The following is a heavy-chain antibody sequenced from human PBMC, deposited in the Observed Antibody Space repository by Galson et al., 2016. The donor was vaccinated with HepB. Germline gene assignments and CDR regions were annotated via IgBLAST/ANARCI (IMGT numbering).Heavy chain of an antibody. CDR2: ISTNGISQ. Sequence: SLRLSCAASGFTFSKYALHWVRQAPGKGLEWVAVISTNGISQNYEDSVKGRFTVYRDNSKNPVDLQMNSLRPEDTAVYYCAKDQGILRHFDWLTYDAFDMWGQGTMVTVPS. CDR3: AKDQGILRHFDWLTYDAFDM. CDR1: GFTFSKYA. D-gene: IGHD3-9*01. V-gene: IGHV3-30*18. J-gene: IGHJ3*02.